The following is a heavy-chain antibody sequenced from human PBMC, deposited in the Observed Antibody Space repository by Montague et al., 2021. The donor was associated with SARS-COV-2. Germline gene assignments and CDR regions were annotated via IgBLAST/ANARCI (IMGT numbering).Heavy chain of an antibody. V-gene: IGHV4-34*01. CDR2: INHSGST. CDR1: GGSFSGYY. Sequence: SETLSLTCTVYGGSFSGYYWSWIRQPPGKGLEWIGEINHSGSTNYNPSLKSRVTISVDTSKNQFSLKLSSVTAADTAVYYCARARSVNTFFLGVRGAMDVWGQGTMVTVSS. CDR3: ARARSVNTFFLGVRGAMDV. D-gene: IGHD4-11*01. J-gene: IGHJ6*02.